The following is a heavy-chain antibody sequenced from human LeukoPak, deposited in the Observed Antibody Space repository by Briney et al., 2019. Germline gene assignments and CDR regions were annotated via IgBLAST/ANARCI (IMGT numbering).Heavy chain of an antibody. CDR2: ISNSSSYT. J-gene: IGHJ4*02. CDR3: ARAGRRGLRITMVRGVLGVDY. D-gene: IGHD3-10*01. CDR1: GFTFCDYY. V-gene: IGHV3-11*05. Sequence: GSLRLSSAASGFTFCDYYMSWIPQGPGKGREWVSYISNSSSYTNYTDSVRGRFTISTDTATSSLYLQMNSLRADDTAVYYCARAGRRGLRITMVRGVLGVDYWGQGTLVTVSS.